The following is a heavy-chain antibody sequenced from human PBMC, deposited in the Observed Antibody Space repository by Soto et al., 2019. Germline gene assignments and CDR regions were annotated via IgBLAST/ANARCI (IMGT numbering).Heavy chain of an antibody. CDR2: IVVGSGNT. CDR1: GFPFTSSA. D-gene: IGHD1-26*01. V-gene: IGHV1-58*01. J-gene: IGHJ5*02. Sequence: SVKVSCTASGFPFTSSAVQWVRHARGQRLEWIGWIVVGSGNTNYAQQFQERVTITRDMSTSTAYMELSSLRSEDTAVYYCAAEVWEQTDNWFDPWGQGTLVTVSS. CDR3: AAEVWEQTDNWFDP.